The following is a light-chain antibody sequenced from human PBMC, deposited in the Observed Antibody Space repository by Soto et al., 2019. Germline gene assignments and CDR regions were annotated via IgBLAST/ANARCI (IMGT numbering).Light chain of an antibody. V-gene: IGKV1-39*01. CDR3: KKSYSTPWK. CDR2: AAY. J-gene: IGKJ1*01. Sequence: DIQMTHSPSSLSTSAVDRIHMTFLASQSISSYLNWYQQKPGKANKLLIYAAYSLQSGVPSRFSGSGSGTDFTLTIRSMQPEDFATYYCKKSYSTPWKVGNGNKVDIK. CDR1: QSISSY.